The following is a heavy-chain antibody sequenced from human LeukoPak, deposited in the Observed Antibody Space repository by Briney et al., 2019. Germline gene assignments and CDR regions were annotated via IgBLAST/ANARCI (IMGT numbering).Heavy chain of an antibody. D-gene: IGHD5-18*01. Sequence: ASVKVSCKASGGTFSSYAISWVRQAPGQGLEWMGGIIPIFGTANYAQKFQGRVTINADKSTSTAYMELSSLRSEDTAVYYCARMFPRGYSYGHFDYWGQGTLVTVSS. CDR2: IIPIFGTA. CDR3: ARMFPRGYSYGHFDY. V-gene: IGHV1-69*06. CDR1: GGTFSSYA. J-gene: IGHJ4*02.